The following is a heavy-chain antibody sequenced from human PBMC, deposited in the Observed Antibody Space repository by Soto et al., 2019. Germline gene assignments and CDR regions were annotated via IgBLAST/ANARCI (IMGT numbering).Heavy chain of an antibody. J-gene: IGHJ4*02. D-gene: IGHD6-13*01. V-gene: IGHV3-21*01. Sequence: PGGSLRLSCAASGFTFGSYSMNWVRQAPGKGLEWVSSISSSSSYIYYADSVKGRFTISRDNAKNSLYLQMNSLRAEDTAVYYCARVGPNSSSWYADFDYWGQGTLVTVSS. CDR1: GFTFGSYS. CDR3: ARVGPNSSSWYADFDY. CDR2: ISSSSSYI.